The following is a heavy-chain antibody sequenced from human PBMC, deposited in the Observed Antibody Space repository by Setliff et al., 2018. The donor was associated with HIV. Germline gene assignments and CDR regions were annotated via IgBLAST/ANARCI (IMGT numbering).Heavy chain of an antibody. CDR3: AREVRVVLPAAASGNYYYYYMDV. CDR1: DGSRSGIH. V-gene: IGHV4-34*01. CDR2: INFGGGA. Sequence: PSETLSLTCAVFDGSRSGIHWSWIRQPPGKGLEWIAEINFGGGANHNPSLKSRVTISVDTSKSHVSLMLRSVTAADTAVYYCAREVRVVLPAAASGNYYYYYMDVWGKGTTVTVSS. J-gene: IGHJ6*03. D-gene: IGHD2-2*01.